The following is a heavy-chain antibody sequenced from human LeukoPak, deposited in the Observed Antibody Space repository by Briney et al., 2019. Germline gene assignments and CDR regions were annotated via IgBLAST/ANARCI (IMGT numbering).Heavy chain of an antibody. D-gene: IGHD5-24*01. J-gene: IGHJ4*02. V-gene: IGHV1-46*01. Sequence: ASVKVSCKASGYTFTSYYMHLVRQAPGQGLEWMGIINPSGGSTSYAQKFQGRVTMTRDTSTSTVYMELSSLRSEDTAVYYCASEPVEMATTPSYWGQGTLVTVSS. CDR2: INPSGGST. CDR3: ASEPVEMATTPSY. CDR1: GYTFTSYY.